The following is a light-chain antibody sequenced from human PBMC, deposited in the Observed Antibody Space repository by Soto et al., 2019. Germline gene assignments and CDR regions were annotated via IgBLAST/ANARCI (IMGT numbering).Light chain of an antibody. V-gene: IGKV3-15*01. Sequence: EIGMTQSPATLSVSPGERATLSCRASESVSSNLAWYQQKPGQAPRLLIYCASTRATGIPARFSGSGSGTEFTLTISSLQSEDFALYYCQQYNNWLTFGGGTKVEIK. CDR3: QQYNNWLT. CDR2: CAS. CDR1: ESVSSN. J-gene: IGKJ4*01.